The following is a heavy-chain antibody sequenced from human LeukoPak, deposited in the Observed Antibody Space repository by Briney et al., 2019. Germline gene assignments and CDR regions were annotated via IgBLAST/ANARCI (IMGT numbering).Heavy chain of an antibody. V-gene: IGHV4-59*01. D-gene: IGHD6-13*01. CDR1: GGSISSYY. Sequence: SETLSLTCTVSGGSISSYYWSWIRQPPGKGLEWIGYIYYSGSTNYNPSLKSRVTTSVDTSKNQFSLKLSSVTAADTAVYYCARDGRYSSSWYKGDAFDIWGQRTMVTVSS. CDR2: IYYSGST. CDR3: ARDGRYSSSWYKGDAFDI. J-gene: IGHJ3*02.